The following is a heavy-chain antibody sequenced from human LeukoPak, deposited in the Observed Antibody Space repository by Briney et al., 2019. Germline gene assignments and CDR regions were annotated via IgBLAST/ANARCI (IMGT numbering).Heavy chain of an antibody. D-gene: IGHD5-18*01. Sequence: PGGSLRLSCAASGFTFSSYWMSWVRQAPGKGLEWVANIKQDRSEKYYVDSVKGRFTISRDNAKNSLYLQMNSLRAEDTAVYYCARDPSPNRYGYPAFDYWGQGTLVTVSS. J-gene: IGHJ4*02. V-gene: IGHV3-7*03. CDR2: IKQDRSEK. CDR3: ARDPSPNRYGYPAFDY. CDR1: GFTFSSYW.